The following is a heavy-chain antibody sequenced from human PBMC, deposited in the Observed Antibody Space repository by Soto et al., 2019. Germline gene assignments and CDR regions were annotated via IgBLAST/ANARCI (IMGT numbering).Heavy chain of an antibody. V-gene: IGHV3-23*01. J-gene: IGHJ4*01. CDR2: IRGRGGTT. Sequence: EVQLLESGGGLVRPGESLRLSCAASGFTLSNYGMTWVRQAPGKGLQWVSTIRGRGGTTYYADSVKGRFTISRDDSRNTLYLQMNSLRVGDTAVYFCAKDVNYDMLAGYYYYWGHGTLVTVSS. CDR3: AKDVNYDMLAGYYYY. D-gene: IGHD3-9*01. CDR1: GFTLSNYG.